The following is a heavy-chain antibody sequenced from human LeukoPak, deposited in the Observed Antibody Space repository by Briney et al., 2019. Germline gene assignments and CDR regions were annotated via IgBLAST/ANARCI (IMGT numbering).Heavy chain of an antibody. CDR1: GFTFSRYA. CDR2: ISASGGST. Sequence: PGGSLRLSCAASGFTFSRYAMSWVRQAPGKGLEWVSGISASGGSTDYADSVKGRFTISRDNSKNTLYLQMNSLRAEDTAVYYCAKDCAYPSPRYYFDYWGQGTLVTVSS. V-gene: IGHV3-23*01. D-gene: IGHD2-21*01. J-gene: IGHJ4*02. CDR3: AKDCAYPSPRYYFDY.